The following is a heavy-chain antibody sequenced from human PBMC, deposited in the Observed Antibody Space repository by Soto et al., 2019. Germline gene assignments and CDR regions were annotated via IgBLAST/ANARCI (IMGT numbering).Heavy chain of an antibody. Sequence: GASVKVSCKASGGTFSSYAISWVRQAPGQGLEFMGGIIPIFGTANYAQKFQGRVTITADESTSTAYMELSSLRSEDTAVYYCARSHDAYCTNGVCYKWRNYYYYYGMDVWGQGTTVTVSS. CDR2: IIPIFGTA. V-gene: IGHV1-69*13. CDR1: GGTFSSYA. J-gene: IGHJ6*02. CDR3: ARSHDAYCTNGVCYKWRNYYYYYGMDV. D-gene: IGHD2-8*01.